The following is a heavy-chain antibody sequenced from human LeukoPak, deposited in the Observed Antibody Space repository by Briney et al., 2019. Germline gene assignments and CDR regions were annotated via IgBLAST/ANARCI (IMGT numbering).Heavy chain of an antibody. J-gene: IGHJ4*02. CDR2: IYYSGST. V-gene: IGHV4-59*01. CDR3: ARMVRGWYNYFDY. CDR1: GGSISSYC. Sequence: SETLSLTCTVSGGSISSYCWSWIRQPPGKGLEWIGYIYYSGSTNYNPSLKSRVTISVDTSKNQFSLKLSSVTAADTAVYYCARMVRGWYNYFDYWGQGTLVTVSS. D-gene: IGHD6-19*01.